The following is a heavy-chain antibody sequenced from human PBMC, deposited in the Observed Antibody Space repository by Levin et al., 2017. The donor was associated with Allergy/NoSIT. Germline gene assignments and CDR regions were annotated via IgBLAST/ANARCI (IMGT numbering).Heavy chain of an antibody. V-gene: IGHV3-48*04. CDR3: ARDSLLSTVTHFDY. Sequence: PGGSLRLSCAASGFTFSSYSMNWVRQAPGKGLEWVSYISSSSSTIYYADSVKGRFTISRDNAKNSLYLQMNSLRAEDTAVYYCARDSLLSTVTHFDYWGQGTLVTVSS. D-gene: IGHD4-17*01. CDR1: GFTFSSYS. CDR2: ISSSSSTI. J-gene: IGHJ4*02.